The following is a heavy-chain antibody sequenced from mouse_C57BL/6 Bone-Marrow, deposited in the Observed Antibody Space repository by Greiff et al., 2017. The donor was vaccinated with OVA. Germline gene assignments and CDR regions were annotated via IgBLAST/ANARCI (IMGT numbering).Heavy chain of an antibody. CDR1: GFTFSDYY. J-gene: IGHJ1*03. V-gene: IGHV5-12*01. Sequence: EVQGVESGGGLVQPGGSLKLSCAASGFTFSDYYMYWVRQTPEKRLEWVAYISNGGGSTYYPDTVKGRFTISRDNAKNTLYLQMSRLKSEDTAMYYCARPPWYFDVWGTGTTVTVSS. CDR3: ARPPWYFDV. CDR2: ISNGGGST.